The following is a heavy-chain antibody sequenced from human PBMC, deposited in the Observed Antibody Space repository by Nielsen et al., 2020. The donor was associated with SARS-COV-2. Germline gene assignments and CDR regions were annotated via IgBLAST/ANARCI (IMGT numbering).Heavy chain of an antibody. D-gene: IGHD1-14*01. J-gene: IGHJ6*02. CDR1: GFTFDDYA. CDR3: ASLVQPDYYGMDV. Sequence: SLKISCAASGFTFDDYAMHWVRQAPGKGLEWVSGISWNSGSIGYADSVKGRFTISRDNAKNSLYLQMNSLRAEDTALYYCASLVQPDYYGMDVWGQGTTVTVSS. V-gene: IGHV3-9*01. CDR2: ISWNSGSI.